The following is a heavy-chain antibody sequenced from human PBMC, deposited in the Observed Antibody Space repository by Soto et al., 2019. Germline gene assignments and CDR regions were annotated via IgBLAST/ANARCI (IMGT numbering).Heavy chain of an antibody. J-gene: IGHJ4*02. Sequence: QGQLQQWGAGLLKPSETLSLTCAVYGGSFSGYFWSWIRQPPGKGLEWIGEIFHGGSTNYSPSLKSRVTISGDTSKSQFSLELSSVTAAATAVYYCARPQYDSNTCYYFFDYWGQGRLGTVSS. CDR2: IFHGGST. D-gene: IGHD3-22*01. CDR1: GGSFSGYF. V-gene: IGHV4-34*12. CDR3: ARPQYDSNTCYYFFDY.